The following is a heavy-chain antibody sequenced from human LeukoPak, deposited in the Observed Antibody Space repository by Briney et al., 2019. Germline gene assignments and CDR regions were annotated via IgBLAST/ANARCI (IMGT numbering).Heavy chain of an antibody. CDR1: GFTFTSYA. CDR2: ISGSGGST. CDR3: ARSLGSGWYKQIFDS. V-gene: IGHV3-23*01. Sequence: GGSLRLSCAASGFTFTSYAMSWVRQAPGKGLEWVSAISGSGGSTYHADSVKGRFTISRDNSKNTLYLQMNSLRAEDTAIFYCARSLGSGWYKQIFDSWGQGTLVMVSS. J-gene: IGHJ4*02. D-gene: IGHD6-19*01.